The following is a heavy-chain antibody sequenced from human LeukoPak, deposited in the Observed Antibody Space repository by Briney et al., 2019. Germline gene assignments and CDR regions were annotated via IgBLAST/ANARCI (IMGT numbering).Heavy chain of an antibody. D-gene: IGHD6-13*01. V-gene: IGHV4-39*07. CDR1: GGSISSNTYY. CDR2: IYYSGST. Sequence: NPSETLSLTCTVSGGSISSNTYYWGWIRQPPGKGLEWTGSIYYSGSTYYNPSLKSRVTISVDTSKNQFSLKLSSVTAADTAVYYCARDAAKAQLAYFDYWGQGTLVTVSS. CDR3: ARDAAKAQLAYFDY. J-gene: IGHJ4*02.